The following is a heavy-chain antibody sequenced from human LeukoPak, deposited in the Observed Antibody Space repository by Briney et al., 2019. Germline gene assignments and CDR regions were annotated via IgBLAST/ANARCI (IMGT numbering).Heavy chain of an antibody. V-gene: IGHV1-8*01. CDR2: MNPNSGNT. D-gene: IGHD4-17*01. CDR3: ARVGRDYGDSPDY. Sequence: GASVKVSCKASGYTFTSYDINWVRQATGQGLEWMGWMNPNSGNTGYAQEFQGRVTMTRNTSISTAYMELSSLRSEDTAVYYCARVGRDYGDSPDYWGQGTLVTVSS. CDR1: GYTFTSYD. J-gene: IGHJ4*02.